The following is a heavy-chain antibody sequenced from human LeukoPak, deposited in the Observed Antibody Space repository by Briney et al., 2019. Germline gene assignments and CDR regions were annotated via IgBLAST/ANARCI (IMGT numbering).Heavy chain of an antibody. CDR1: GFTFSSYG. J-gene: IGHJ4*02. CDR2: ISYDGSNK. D-gene: IGHD2-2*01. CDR3: ARVRYCSSTSCYRFDY. V-gene: IGHV3-30*03. Sequence: GGSLRLSCAASGFTFSSYGMHWVRQAPGKGLEWVAVISYDGSNKYYADSVKGRFTISRDNSKNTLYLQMNSLRAEDTAVYYCARVRYCSSTSCYRFDYWGQGTLVTVSS.